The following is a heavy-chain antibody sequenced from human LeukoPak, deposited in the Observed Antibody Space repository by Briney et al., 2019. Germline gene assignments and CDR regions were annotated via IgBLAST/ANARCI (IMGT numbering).Heavy chain of an antibody. Sequence: ASVKVSCKASGYTFTSYGISWVRQAPGQGLEWMGWISAYNGNTNYAQKLQGRVTMTTDTSTSTAYMELRSLRSDDTAVYYCASPVYDYSNKGGWFDPWGQGTLVTVSS. CDR2: ISAYNGNT. V-gene: IGHV1-18*01. J-gene: IGHJ5*02. CDR3: ASPVYDYSNKGGWFDP. CDR1: GYTFTSYG. D-gene: IGHD4-11*01.